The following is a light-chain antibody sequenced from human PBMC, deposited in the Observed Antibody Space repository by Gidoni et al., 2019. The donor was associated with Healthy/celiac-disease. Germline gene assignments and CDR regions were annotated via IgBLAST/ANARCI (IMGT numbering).Light chain of an antibody. CDR3: QSPDSSGTPSWV. Sequence: SYELTQPPSVSVSPGQTARITCSGDALPKQYAYWYQQKPGQAPVLVIYKDSERPSGIPERFSGSSSGTTVTLTISGVQAEDEADYYCQSPDSSGTPSWVFGGGTKLTVL. CDR2: KDS. CDR1: ALPKQY. V-gene: IGLV3-25*02. J-gene: IGLJ3*02.